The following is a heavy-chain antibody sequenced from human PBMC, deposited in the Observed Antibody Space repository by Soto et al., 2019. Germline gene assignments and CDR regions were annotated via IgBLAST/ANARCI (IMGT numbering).Heavy chain of an antibody. CDR2: INPNSGGT. D-gene: IGHD3-10*01. J-gene: IGHJ6*02. Sequence: ASVKVSCKASGYTFTGYYMHLVRQAPRQGLEWMGWINPNSGGTNYAQKLQGRVTMTRDTSISTAYMELSRLRSDDTAVYYCVWFGELSLSTDMDVWGQGTTVTVSS. CDR3: VWFGELSLSTDMDV. CDR1: GYTFTGYY. V-gene: IGHV1-2*02.